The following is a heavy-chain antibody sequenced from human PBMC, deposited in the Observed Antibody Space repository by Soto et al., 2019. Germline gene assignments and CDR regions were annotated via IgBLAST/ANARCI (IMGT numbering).Heavy chain of an antibody. CDR2: ITSSSNAI. J-gene: IGHJ4*02. D-gene: IGHD2-15*01. V-gene: IGHV3-48*02. Sequence: GGSLRLSCAASGFTFSSYSMNWVRQAPGKGLEWISYITSSSNAIYYADSVKGRFTISRDNAKNSLYLLMNGLRDEDTAVYYCARDLVVVAAKKGCWGQGTLVTVSS. CDR1: GFTFSSYS. CDR3: ARDLVVVAAKKGC.